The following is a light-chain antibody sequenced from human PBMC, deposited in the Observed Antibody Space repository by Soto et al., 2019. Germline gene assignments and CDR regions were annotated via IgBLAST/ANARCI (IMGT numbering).Light chain of an antibody. J-gene: IGKJ5*01. Sequence: EIVLTQSPGALSLSPGERATLSCWASESVGDYLAWYQQKPGQAPRLLIYGATKRTSGTPDRFSGTGPEPAFTLAISRLAPGDFAGYYCQQYVTSPAMTFGQGTRLEIK. CDR2: GAT. CDR1: ESVGDY. CDR3: QQYVTSPAMT. V-gene: IGKV3-20*01.